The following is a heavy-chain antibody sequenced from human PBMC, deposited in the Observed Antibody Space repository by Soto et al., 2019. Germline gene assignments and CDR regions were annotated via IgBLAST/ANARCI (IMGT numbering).Heavy chain of an antibody. D-gene: IGHD6-13*01. CDR2: ISYDGSNK. CDR3: ARDWVGIAAAGAEEAWTD. Sequence: LRLSCAACGFTLSTYAMHWVRQAPGKGLEWVAVISYDGSNKYYADSVKGRFTISRDNSKNTLYLQMNSLRAEDTAVYYCARDWVGIAAAGAEEAWTDWGQRTLLTGSS. CDR1: GFTLSTYA. J-gene: IGHJ4*02. V-gene: IGHV3-30-3*01.